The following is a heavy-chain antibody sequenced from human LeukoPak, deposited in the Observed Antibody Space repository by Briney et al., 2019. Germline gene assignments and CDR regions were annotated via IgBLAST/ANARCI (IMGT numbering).Heavy chain of an antibody. V-gene: IGHV1-18*01. CDR3: AKDRGWQYADYETVAVEH. D-gene: IGHD4-17*01. Sequence: ASVKVSCKASGYTFTSYGISWVRQAPGQGLEWMGWISVYTGKTYHAQKFQARVTMTTDTSTTTAYMELRSLRSDDTAVYYCAKDRGWQYADYETVAVEHWGQGTLVTVSS. J-gene: IGHJ4*02. CDR2: ISVYTGKT. CDR1: GYTFTSYG.